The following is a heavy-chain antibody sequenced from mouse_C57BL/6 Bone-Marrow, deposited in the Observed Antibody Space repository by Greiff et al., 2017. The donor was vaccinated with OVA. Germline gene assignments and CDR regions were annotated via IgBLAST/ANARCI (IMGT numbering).Heavy chain of an antibody. V-gene: IGHV3-8*01. D-gene: IGHD1-1*01. CDR1: GYSITSDY. J-gene: IGHJ1*03. Sequence: VQLKESGPGLAKPSQTLSLTCSVTGYSITSDYWNWIRKYPGNKLEYMGYISYSGSTYYNPSLKSRISITRDTSKNQYYLQLNSVTTEDTATYYCARYYYGSSYWYFDVWGTGTTVTVSS. CDR2: ISYSGST. CDR3: ARYYYGSSYWYFDV.